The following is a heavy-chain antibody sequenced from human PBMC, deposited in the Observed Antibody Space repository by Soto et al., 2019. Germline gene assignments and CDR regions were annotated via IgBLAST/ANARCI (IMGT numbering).Heavy chain of an antibody. Sequence: SEPLCLTWTVSGGSISSSSYYRGWIRQPPGKGLEWIGSIYYSGSTYYNPSLKSRVTISVDTSKNQFSLKLSSVTAADTAVYYCATQEVGGSYVYTFDPWGQGTLVTVSS. CDR1: GGSISSSSYY. CDR2: IYYSGST. V-gene: IGHV4-39*01. D-gene: IGHD1-26*01. J-gene: IGHJ5*02. CDR3: ATQEVGGSYVYTFDP.